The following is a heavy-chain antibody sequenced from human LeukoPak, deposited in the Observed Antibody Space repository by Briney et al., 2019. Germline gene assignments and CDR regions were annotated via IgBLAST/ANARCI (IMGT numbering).Heavy chain of an antibody. CDR2: IYSGGST. CDR1: GFTVSSNY. J-gene: IGHJ6*02. Sequence: GGSLRLSCAASGFTVSSNYMSWVRQAPGKGLEWVSVIYSGGSTYYADSVKGRFTISRDNSKNTLYLQMNSLRAEDTAVYYCARGDYYYYGMDVWGQGTTVTVSS. CDR3: ARGDYYYYGMDV. V-gene: IGHV3-53*01.